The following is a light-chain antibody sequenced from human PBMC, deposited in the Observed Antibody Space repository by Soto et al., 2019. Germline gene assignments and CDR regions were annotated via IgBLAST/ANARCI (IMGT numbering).Light chain of an antibody. CDR3: QQHGDSLT. V-gene: IGKV3-20*01. CDR1: QSVNGNY. CDR2: GAS. J-gene: IGKJ4*01. Sequence: ETVLTQSPGTLSLSPGERATLSCRASQSVNGNYLGWYQQKPGQAPRLLMDGASSRATGIPDRFSGSGAGTDFTLTISRLEPEDFAVYYCQQHGDSLTFGGGTKVEIK.